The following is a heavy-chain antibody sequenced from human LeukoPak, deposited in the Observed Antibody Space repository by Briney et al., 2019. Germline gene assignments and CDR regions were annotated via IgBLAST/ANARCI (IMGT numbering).Heavy chain of an antibody. CDR2: ISSSSSYI. CDR1: GFTFSSYS. J-gene: IGHJ4*02. CDR3: ARGRSMSGAIDY. Sequence: PGGSLRLSCAASGFTFSSYSMNWVRQAPGKGLEWVSSISSSSSYIYYADSVKGRFTISRDNAKNSLYLQMNSLRAEDTAVYYCARGRSMSGAIDYWGQGTLVTVSS. V-gene: IGHV3-21*01. D-gene: IGHD1-26*01.